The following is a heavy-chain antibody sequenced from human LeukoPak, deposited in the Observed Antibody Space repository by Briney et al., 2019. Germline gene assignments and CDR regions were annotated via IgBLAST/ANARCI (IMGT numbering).Heavy chain of an antibody. J-gene: IGHJ4*02. CDR1: GCTFSSNA. CDR3: AKDRRSRSGWSLPDY. D-gene: IGHD6-19*01. Sequence: GGSLRLSCAASGCTFSSNAMSWVRQPPGKGLDGFSAISGSGGSTYYADSVKGRLTISRDNSKNTQYLQMKSLTAAATAVYYCAKDRRSRSGWSLPDYWGQGTLVTVSS. V-gene: IGHV3-23*01. CDR2: ISGSGGST.